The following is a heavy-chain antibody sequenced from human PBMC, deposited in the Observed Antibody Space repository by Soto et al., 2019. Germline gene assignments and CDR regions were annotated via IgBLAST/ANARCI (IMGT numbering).Heavy chain of an antibody. D-gene: IGHD6-13*01. CDR3: ARDRIAAAGIGNWFDP. Sequence: ASVKVSCKASGGTFSSYGISWVRQAPGQGLEWMGWISAYNGNTNYAQKLQGRVTMTTDTSTSTAYMELRSLRSDDTAVYYCARDRIAAAGIGNWFDPWGQGTLVTVSS. CDR1: GGTFSSYG. J-gene: IGHJ5*02. V-gene: IGHV1-18*04. CDR2: ISAYNGNT.